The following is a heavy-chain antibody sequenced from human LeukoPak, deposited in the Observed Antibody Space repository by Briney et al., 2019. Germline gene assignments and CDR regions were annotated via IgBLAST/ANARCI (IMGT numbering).Heavy chain of an antibody. CDR2: ISSSSSYI. CDR1: GFTFSSYS. V-gene: IGHV3-21*01. Sequence: GGSLRLSCAASGFTFSSYSMNWVRQAPGKGLEWVSSISSSSSYIYYADSVKGRFTISRDNAKNSLYLQMNSLRAEDTAVYYCARDNRLRYFDWLSQDGFDYWGQGTLVTVSS. D-gene: IGHD3-9*01. J-gene: IGHJ4*02. CDR3: ARDNRLRYFDWLSQDGFDY.